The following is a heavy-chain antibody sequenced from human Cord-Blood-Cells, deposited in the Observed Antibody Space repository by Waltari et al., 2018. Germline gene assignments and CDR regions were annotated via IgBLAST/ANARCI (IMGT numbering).Heavy chain of an antibody. Sequence: QVQLVQSGAEVKKPGSLVKVSCKASGGTFSSYAISWVRQAPGQGLEWMGGIIPIFGTANYAQKFQGRVTITADESTSTAYMELSSLRSEDTAVYYCARGLYCSGGSCYGRWFDPWGQGTLVTVSS. CDR3: ARGLYCSGGSCYGRWFDP. CDR1: GGTFSSYA. CDR2: IIPIFGTA. J-gene: IGHJ5*02. V-gene: IGHV1-69*01. D-gene: IGHD2-15*01.